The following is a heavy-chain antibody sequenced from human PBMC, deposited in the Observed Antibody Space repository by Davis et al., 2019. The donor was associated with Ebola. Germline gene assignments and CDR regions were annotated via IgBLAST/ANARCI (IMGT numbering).Heavy chain of an antibody. CDR2: INSDGSST. CDR3: ATFTSIAARGRNWFDP. V-gene: IGHV3-74*01. Sequence: GESLKISCAASGFTFSSYWMHWVRQAPGKGLVWVSRINSDGSSTSYADSVKGRFTISRDNAKNTLYLQMNSLRAEDTAVYYCATFTSIAARGRNWFDPWGQGTLVTVSS. D-gene: IGHD6-6*01. CDR1: GFTFSSYW. J-gene: IGHJ5*02.